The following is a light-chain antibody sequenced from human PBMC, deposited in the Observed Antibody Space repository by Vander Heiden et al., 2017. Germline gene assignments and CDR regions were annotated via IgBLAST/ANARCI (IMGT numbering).Light chain of an antibody. J-gene: IGKJ1*01. CDR3: QQYSLLPPA. CDR2: GAS. Sequence: EILLTPSSATLPLSPAETATPSCKASEGFSGGYLAWYQQKPGQVPRLVIYGASRRASGIPDRFSGSGSGRDYILSISRLESDDFAVYYCQQYSLLPPAFGQGTRVEVK. CDR1: EGFSGGY. V-gene: IGKV3-20*01.